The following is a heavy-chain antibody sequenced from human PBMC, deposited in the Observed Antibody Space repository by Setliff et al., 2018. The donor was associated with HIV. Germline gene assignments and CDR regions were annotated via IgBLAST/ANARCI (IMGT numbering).Heavy chain of an antibody. CDR1: GDSMSTYY. J-gene: IGHJ4*02. D-gene: IGHD5-12*01. CDR3: ARGYSTAFFHEFFDY. V-gene: IGHV4-4*07. Sequence: SETLSLTCSLSGDSMSTYYWSWIRQTAGKGLEWTGRVYNSGNTNYNPSFMSRVSMSVDTSKSQFSLKLRSVTAADTAVYFCARGYSTAFFHEFFDYWGQGTLVTVSS. CDR2: VYNSGNT.